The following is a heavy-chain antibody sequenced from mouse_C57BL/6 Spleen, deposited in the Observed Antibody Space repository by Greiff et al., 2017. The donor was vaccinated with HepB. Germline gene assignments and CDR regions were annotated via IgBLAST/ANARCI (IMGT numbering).Heavy chain of an antibody. CDR1: GYTFTEYT. CDR3: ARHEAPSTLFAY. Sequence: VQGVESGAELVKPGASVKLSCKASGYTFTEYTIHWVKQRSGQGLEWIGWFYPGSGSIKYNEKFKDKATLTADKSSSTVYMELSRLTSEDYAVYFCARHEAPSTLFAYWGQGTLVTVSA. J-gene: IGHJ3*01. D-gene: IGHD6-1*01. CDR2: FYPGSGSI. V-gene: IGHV1-62-2*01.